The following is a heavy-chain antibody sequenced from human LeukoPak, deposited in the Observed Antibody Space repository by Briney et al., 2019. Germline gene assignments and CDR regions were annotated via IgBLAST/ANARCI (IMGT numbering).Heavy chain of an antibody. CDR1: GYTFTSYD. Sequence: ASVKVSCKASGYTFTSYDINWVRQATGQGLEWMGWMNPNSGSTGYAQKFQGRVTMTRNTSISTAYMELSSLRSEDTAVYYRARDCSGGSCYGPWGQGTLVTVSS. CDR3: ARDCSGGSCYGP. V-gene: IGHV1-8*01. D-gene: IGHD2-15*01. CDR2: MNPNSGST. J-gene: IGHJ5*02.